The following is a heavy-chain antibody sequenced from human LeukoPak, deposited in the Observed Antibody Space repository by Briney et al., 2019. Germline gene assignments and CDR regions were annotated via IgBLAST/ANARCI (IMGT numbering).Heavy chain of an antibody. CDR2: IRSKANSYAT. CDR1: GSTFSGSA. J-gene: IGHJ6*02. Sequence: GGSLKLSCAASGSTFSGSAMHWVRQASGKGLEWVGRIRSKANSYATAYAASVKGRFTISRDDSKNTAYLQMNSLKTEDTAVYYCTRTRRTGTTLAYYYYGMDVWGQGTTVTVSS. D-gene: IGHD1-7*01. V-gene: IGHV3-73*01. CDR3: TRTRRTGTTLAYYYYGMDV.